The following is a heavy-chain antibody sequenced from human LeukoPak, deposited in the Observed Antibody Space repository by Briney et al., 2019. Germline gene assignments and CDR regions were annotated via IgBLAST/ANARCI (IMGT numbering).Heavy chain of an antibody. D-gene: IGHD1-26*01. CDR3: AKSHANSGTYHSFFYC. J-gene: IGHJ4*02. Sequence: PGGSLRLSCAASGFTFNNYGMHWVRQAPGKGLEWVALISYDGSDAYYADSVKGRFTISRDNSKNTLFLQMISLRPDDTAVYYCAKSHANSGTYHSFFYCWGQGTLVTVSS. V-gene: IGHV3-30*18. CDR1: GFTFNNYG. CDR2: ISYDGSDA.